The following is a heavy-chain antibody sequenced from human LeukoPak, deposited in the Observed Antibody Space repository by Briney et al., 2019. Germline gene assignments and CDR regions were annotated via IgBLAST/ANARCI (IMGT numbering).Heavy chain of an antibody. V-gene: IGHV3-15*01. D-gene: IGHD3-10*01. J-gene: IGHJ6*03. CDR1: GFTFSNAG. CDR2: IKTKSEGGTT. CDR3: TTEFKELGSFFYFYYMDV. Sequence: PGGSLRLSCTASGFTFSNAGMNWVRQAPGKGLEWVGRIKTKSEGGTTDYAAPAKGRFTISRGDSKNALFLQMDSLKSDDTAMYYCTTEFKELGSFFYFYYMDVWGTGTTVTISS.